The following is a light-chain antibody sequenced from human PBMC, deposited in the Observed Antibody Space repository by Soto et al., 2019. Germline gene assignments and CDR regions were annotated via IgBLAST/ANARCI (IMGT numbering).Light chain of an antibody. V-gene: IGKV1-5*01. J-gene: IGKJ5*01. CDR2: DAS. CDR1: QSVSNW. Sequence: DIQMTQSPSTLSASVGARVTMACRASQSVSNWLAWYQQKPGKAPKLLIYDASNLESGVPSRFSGSGSGTEFTLTISSLQPDDFATYYCQQYNSYITFGQGTRLEI. CDR3: QQYNSYIT.